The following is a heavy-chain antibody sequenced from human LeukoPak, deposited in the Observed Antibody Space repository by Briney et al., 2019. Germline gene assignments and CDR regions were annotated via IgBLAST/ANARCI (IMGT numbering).Heavy chain of an antibody. D-gene: IGHD3-10*01. J-gene: IGHJ4*02. CDR1: GFTFSSYS. V-gene: IGHV3-48*01. CDR3: ARGSGSFDY. CDR2: ISSSSSTI. Sequence: GWSLRLSCAASGFTFSSYSMNWVRQAPGKGLEWVSYISSSSSTIYYADSVKGRFTISRDNAKNSLYLQMNSLRAEDTAVYYCARGSGSFDYWGQGTLVTVSS.